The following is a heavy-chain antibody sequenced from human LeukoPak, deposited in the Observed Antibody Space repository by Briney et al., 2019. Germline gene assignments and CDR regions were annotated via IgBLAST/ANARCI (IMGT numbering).Heavy chain of an antibody. CDR2: IYYSGST. J-gene: IGHJ5*02. CDR1: GGSISNYY. V-gene: IGHV4-59*01. CDR3: AREGSGSYYNWFDR. D-gene: IGHD1-26*01. Sequence: PSVTLSLTCTVSGGSISNYYWSWIRQPPGKGLEWIGYIYYSGSTKYNPSLKSRVTISLDTSKNQFYLRLSSVTAADTAVYYCAREGSGSYYNWFDRWGQGTLVT.